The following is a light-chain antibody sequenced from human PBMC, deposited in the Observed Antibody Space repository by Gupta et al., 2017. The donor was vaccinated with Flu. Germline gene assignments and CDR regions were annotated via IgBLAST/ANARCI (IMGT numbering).Light chain of an antibody. CDR3: QQYNSYSRT. CDR1: QSTGTW. Sequence: DIPMTQSPSTLSASVGDRVTITCRASQSTGTWLAWYQQKPGKAPRLLIYKASTLESGVLSRFSGSGSGTEFTLTISSLQPDDFATYYCQQYNSYSRTFGQGTKVEVK. V-gene: IGKV1-5*03. J-gene: IGKJ1*01. CDR2: KAS.